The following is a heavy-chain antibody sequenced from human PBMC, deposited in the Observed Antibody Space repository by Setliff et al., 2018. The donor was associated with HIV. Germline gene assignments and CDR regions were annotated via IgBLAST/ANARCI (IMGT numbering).Heavy chain of an antibody. Sequence: ASVKVSCKASGYTFTDNYIHWVRQAPGQGLEWMAWINSASGGTNYAQNFQGRVTVTRDTSINIVYLEVNGLESDDTAVYYCARDYIHVFDIWGQGTMVTVSS. CDR1: GYTFTDNY. CDR2: INSASGGT. V-gene: IGHV1-2*02. CDR3: ARDYIHVFDI. J-gene: IGHJ3*02.